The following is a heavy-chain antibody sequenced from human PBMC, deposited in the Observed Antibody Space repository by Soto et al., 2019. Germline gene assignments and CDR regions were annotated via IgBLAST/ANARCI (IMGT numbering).Heavy chain of an antibody. CDR3: AREGATDYGDYQGRFDP. CDR1: GGTFSRNA. Sequence: QVQLVQSGAEVKKPGSSVKVSCKASGGTFSRNAINWVRQAPGQGLEWMGGIIPRFGIRNYAQKFEERVTITVDESTSTVYMELRSLRAEDTDRCYCAREGATDYGDYQGRFDPWGQGTLVTGSS. CDR2: IIPRFGIR. D-gene: IGHD4-17*01. J-gene: IGHJ5*02. V-gene: IGHV1-69*12.